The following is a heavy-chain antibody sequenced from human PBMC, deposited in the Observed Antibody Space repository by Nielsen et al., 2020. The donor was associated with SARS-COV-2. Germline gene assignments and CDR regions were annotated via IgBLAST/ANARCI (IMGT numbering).Heavy chain of an antibody. D-gene: IGHD6-19*01. CDR3: ARERVAVAGSPYYYGMDV. J-gene: IGHJ6*02. V-gene: IGHV3-33*01. CDR2: IWYDGSNK. CDR1: GFTFSSYG. Sequence: GESLKISCEASGFTFSSYGMHWVRQDPGKGLEWVAVIWYDGSNKYYADSVKGRFTISRDNSKNTLYLQMNSLRAEDTAVYYCARERVAVAGSPYYYGMDVWGQGTTVTVSS.